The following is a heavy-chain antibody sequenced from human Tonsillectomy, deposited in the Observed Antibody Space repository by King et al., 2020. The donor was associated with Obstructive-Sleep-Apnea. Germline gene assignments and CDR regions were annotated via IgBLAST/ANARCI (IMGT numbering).Heavy chain of an antibody. CDR2: TLYSGAT. CDR3: AREPQNNVLPTSYDPHFDY. V-gene: IGHV4-39*07. CDR1: GDSITISTFY. Sequence: QLQESGPGLVKPSETLSLICTVSGDSITISTFYWAWIRQPPGKGLEWIGSTLYSGATYYNLSLKSRVALSLDGSKNQFSLTLTSVTAADTAVYYCAREPQNNVLPTSYDPHFDYWGQGALVAVSS. D-gene: IGHD2/OR15-2a*01. J-gene: IGHJ4*02.